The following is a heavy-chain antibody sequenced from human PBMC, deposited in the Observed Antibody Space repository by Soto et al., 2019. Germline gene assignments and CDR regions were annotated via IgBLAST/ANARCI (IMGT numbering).Heavy chain of an antibody. D-gene: IGHD6-13*01. CDR3: ARDQGHSRWSTYGMDV. Sequence: QVQLVESGGGLAKSGGSLRLSCAASRFTFSDYYISWIRQAPVKGLEWVAYISTRSSYTNYADSVRRRFTISRDNAKISVSLQMNRLTAEDTAVYFGARDQGHSRWSTYGMDVWGQGTTLIVSS. J-gene: IGHJ6*02. V-gene: IGHV3-11*06. CDR2: ISTRSSYT. CDR1: RFTFSDYY.